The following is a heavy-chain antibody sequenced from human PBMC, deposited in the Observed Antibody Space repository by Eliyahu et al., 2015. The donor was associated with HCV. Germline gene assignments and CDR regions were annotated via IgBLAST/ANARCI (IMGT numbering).Heavy chain of an antibody. CDR2: INNDGSST. CDR3: ARGLLGANGPYTFDI. CDR1: GFTXXYYW. J-gene: IGHJ3*02. D-gene: IGHD1-26*01. V-gene: IGHV3-74*01. Sequence: EVQLVESGGGLVQPGGSLRLSCAASGFTXXYYWMHWVRQAPGKGLVWVLRINNDGSSTNYADSVKGRFTISRDNAKNTLYLQMSSLRAEDTAVYYCARGLLGANGPYTFDIWGQGTMVTVSS.